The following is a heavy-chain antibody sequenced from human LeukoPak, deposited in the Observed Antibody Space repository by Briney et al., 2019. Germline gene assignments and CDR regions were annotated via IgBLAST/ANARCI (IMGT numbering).Heavy chain of an antibody. J-gene: IGHJ4*02. V-gene: IGHV3-48*02. CDR2: ISGSSSTI. CDR3: ARSLLLGTSVDY. D-gene: IGHD3-22*01. Sequence: PGGSLRLSCAATGFTFSSFSMNWVRQAPGNGLERVSYISGSSSTIYYADSVKGRFTISRDNAKNSLYLQMNSLRDEDTAVYYCARSLLLGTSVDYWGQGTLVTVSS. CDR1: GFTFSSFS.